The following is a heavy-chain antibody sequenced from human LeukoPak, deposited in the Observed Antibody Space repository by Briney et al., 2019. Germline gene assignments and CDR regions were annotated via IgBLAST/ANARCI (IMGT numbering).Heavy chain of an antibody. Sequence: GGSLRLSCAASGFTFSSYGMNWVRQAPGKGLEWLSYINSNSDDIYHADSVKGRFTVSRDNAKNSLYLQMNNLRAEDTAVYYCARAEETTWGIDPWGQGTLVTVSS. CDR3: ARAEETTWGIDP. J-gene: IGHJ5*02. CDR2: INSNSDDI. D-gene: IGHD3-16*01. CDR1: GFTFSSYG. V-gene: IGHV3-48*01.